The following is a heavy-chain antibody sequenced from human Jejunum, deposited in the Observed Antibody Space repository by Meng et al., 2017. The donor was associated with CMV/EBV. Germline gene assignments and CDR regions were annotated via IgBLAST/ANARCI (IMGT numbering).Heavy chain of an antibody. Sequence: GGTFSGYYCTWVRQPSGKGLELIVEIYHSARTNYTPSLKHRVTISIDTSKNQFSLKLTSVTAADTAVYFCARGRGSSSVLRGRLDPWGPGTLVTVSS. J-gene: IGHJ5*02. CDR3: ARGRGSSSVLRGRLDP. D-gene: IGHD3-16*01. V-gene: IGHV4-34*01. CDR1: GGTFSGYY. CDR2: IYHSART.